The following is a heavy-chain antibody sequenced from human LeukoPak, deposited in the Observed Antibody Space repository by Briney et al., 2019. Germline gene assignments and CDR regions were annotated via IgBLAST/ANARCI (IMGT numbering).Heavy chain of an antibody. CDR2: ISAYNGNT. V-gene: IGHV1-18*01. CDR3: ARHGGVTMVRGVNYYFDY. J-gene: IGHJ4*02. Sequence: GASVKVSCKTSGYTFTTYVFNWVRQAPGQGLEWMGWISAYNGNTNYAQKLQGRVTMTTDTSTSTAYMELRSLRSDDTAVYYCARHGGVTMVRGVNYYFDYWGQGTLVTVSS. CDR1: GYTFTTYV. D-gene: IGHD3-10*01.